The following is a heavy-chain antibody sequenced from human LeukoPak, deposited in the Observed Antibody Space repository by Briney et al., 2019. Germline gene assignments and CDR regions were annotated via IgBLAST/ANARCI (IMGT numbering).Heavy chain of an antibody. J-gene: IGHJ4*02. D-gene: IGHD6-13*01. CDR1: GGSISSGSYY. V-gene: IGHV4-61*02. CDR3: ARDQEQQLDRSS. Sequence: SETLSLACTVSGGSISSGSYYWSWIRQPAGKGLEWIGRIYTSGSTNYNPSLKSRVTISVDTSKNQFSLKLSSVTAADTAVYYCARDQEQQLDRSSWGQGTLVTVSS. CDR2: IYTSGST.